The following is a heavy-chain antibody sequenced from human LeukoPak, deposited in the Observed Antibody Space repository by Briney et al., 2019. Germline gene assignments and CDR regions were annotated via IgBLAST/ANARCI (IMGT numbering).Heavy chain of an antibody. V-gene: IGHV1-69*13. CDR2: IIPVLGTT. D-gene: IGHD3-10*01. Sequence: SVKVSCKASGYTFTSYDISWVRQAPGQGLEWMGGIIPVLGTTNYAQTFQNKVTITADESTSTTYMELSSLTSEDTAVYYCATSGGDYYYYSLDVWGKGTPVTISS. J-gene: IGHJ6*03. CDR3: ATSGGDYYYYSLDV. CDR1: GYTFTSYD.